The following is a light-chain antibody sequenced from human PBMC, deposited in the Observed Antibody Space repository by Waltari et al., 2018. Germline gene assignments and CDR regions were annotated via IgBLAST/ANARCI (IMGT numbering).Light chain of an antibody. CDR2: AAP. CDR1: QSINSY. J-gene: IGKJ4*01. V-gene: IGKV3-11*01. CDR3: QQRANWPRLT. Sequence: EIVLTQSPATLSLSPGERATLSCRASQSINSYLAWYQHKPGQAPRLLIYAAPNRATGIPARFSGSGSGTDFTLTISSLGPEDFAVYYCQQRANWPRLTFGGGTKVEIK.